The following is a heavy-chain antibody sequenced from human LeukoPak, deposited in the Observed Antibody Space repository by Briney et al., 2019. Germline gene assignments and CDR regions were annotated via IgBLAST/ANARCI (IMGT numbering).Heavy chain of an antibody. D-gene: IGHD3-16*02. J-gene: IGHJ6*03. Sequence: SSETLSLTCSVSGGSISSSSYNWGRIRQPPGKGLEWIGSIHYSGRTYYSPSLKSRVTISVDTSKNQFSLKLSSVTAADTAVYYCARVRVIYYYYYYMDVWGKGTTVTVSS. CDR1: GGSISSSSYN. V-gene: IGHV4-39*01. CDR2: IHYSGRT. CDR3: ARVRVIYYYYYYMDV.